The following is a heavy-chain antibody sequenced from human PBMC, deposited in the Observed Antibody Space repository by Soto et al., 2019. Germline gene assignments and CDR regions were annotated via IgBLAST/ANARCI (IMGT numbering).Heavy chain of an antibody. J-gene: IGHJ4*02. CDR1: GGSISNYY. D-gene: IGHD5-18*01. Sequence: QVQLQESGPGLVKPSETLSLTCIVSGGSISNYYWSWIRQPPGKGLEWIGYIYYSGSTNYNPSLPSRVTLSVDTSKNQFSLKLSSVTAADTAVYYCARHRYSYGVYYFDYWGQGTLVTVSS. CDR2: IYYSGST. V-gene: IGHV4-59*08. CDR3: ARHRYSYGVYYFDY.